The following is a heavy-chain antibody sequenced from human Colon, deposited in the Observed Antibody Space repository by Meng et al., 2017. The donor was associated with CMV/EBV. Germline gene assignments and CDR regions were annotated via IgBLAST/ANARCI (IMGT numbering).Heavy chain of an antibody. J-gene: IGHJ6*02. CDR1: GYTFTSYG. CDR3: ARFVVVPAAIPNYGMDV. CDR2: ISAYNGNT. D-gene: IGHD2-2*02. V-gene: IGHV1-18*01. Sequence: ASVKVSCKASGYTFTSYGISWVRQAPGQGLEWMGWISAYNGNTNYAQKLQGRVTMTTDTSKSTAYMELRSLRSDDTAVYYCARFVVVPAAIPNYGMDVWGQGTTVTVSS.